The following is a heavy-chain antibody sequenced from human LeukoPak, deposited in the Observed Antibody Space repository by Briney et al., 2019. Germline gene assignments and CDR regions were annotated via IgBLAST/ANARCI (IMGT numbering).Heavy chain of an antibody. CDR2: IYHSGST. V-gene: IGHV4-30-2*01. D-gene: IGHD3-22*01. CDR1: GGSISSGGYY. Sequence: PSETLSLTCTVSGGSISSGGYYWSWIRQPPGKGLEWIGYIYHSGSTYYNPSLKSRVTISVDTSRNRFSLKLSSVTAADTAMYYCARDNQWLNAFDIWGQGTMVTVSS. CDR3: ARDNQWLNAFDI. J-gene: IGHJ3*02.